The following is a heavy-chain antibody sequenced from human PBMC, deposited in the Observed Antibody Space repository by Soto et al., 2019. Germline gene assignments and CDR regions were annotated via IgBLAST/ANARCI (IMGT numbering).Heavy chain of an antibody. Sequence: ASVKVSCKASGYTFPSYYMHWVRQAPGQGLEWMGIINPSGGSTSYAQKFQGRVTMTRDTSTSTVYMELSSLRSDDTAVYYCAREGAEAAAYYYYYGMDVWGQGTTVTVSS. J-gene: IGHJ6*02. D-gene: IGHD6-13*01. CDR2: INPSGGST. CDR1: GYTFPSYY. V-gene: IGHV1-46*01. CDR3: AREGAEAAAYYYYYGMDV.